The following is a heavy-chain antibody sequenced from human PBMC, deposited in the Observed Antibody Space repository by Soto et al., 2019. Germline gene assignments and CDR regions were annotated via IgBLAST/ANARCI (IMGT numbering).Heavy chain of an antibody. CDR2: IYHSGST. V-gene: IGHV4-4*02. D-gene: IGHD2-8*01. CDR3: AGTIHY. J-gene: IGHJ4*02. CDR1: GGSISSDNW. Sequence: QVQLQESGPGLVNPSVTLSLTCAVSGGSISSDNWWSWVRQPPGKGLEWIGDIYHSGSTNYDSSLRGRVTISIDKSKNPFSLKLNSVTAADTAVYYCAGTIHYWGQGTLVTVSS.